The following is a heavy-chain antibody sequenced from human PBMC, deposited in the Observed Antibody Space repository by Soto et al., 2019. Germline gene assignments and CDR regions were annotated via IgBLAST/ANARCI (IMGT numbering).Heavy chain of an antibody. J-gene: IGHJ4*02. V-gene: IGHV4-34*01. CDR1: GGSFSGYY. CDR2: INHSGST. Sequence: QVQLQQWGAGLLKPSETLSLTCAVYGGSFSGYYWSWIRHPPGKGLEWIGEINHSGSTNYNPSLKSRVTISVDTSKNQFSLKLSSVTAADTAVYYCASGAYVDSGKPYYFDYWGQGTLVTVSS. CDR3: ASGAYVDSGKPYYFDY. D-gene: IGHD3-10*02.